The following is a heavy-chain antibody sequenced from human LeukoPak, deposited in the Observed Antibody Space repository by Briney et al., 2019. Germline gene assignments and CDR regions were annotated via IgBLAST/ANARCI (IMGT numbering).Heavy chain of an antibody. CDR3: AKTGVEWELLGGLDY. J-gene: IGHJ4*02. Sequence: GSLRLSCAASGFTFSSYGIHWVRQAPGKGLEWVAVISYDGSNKYYADSVKGRFTISRDNSKNTLYLQMNSLRAGDTAVYYCAKTGVEWELLGGLDYWGQGTLVTVSS. V-gene: IGHV3-30*18. CDR2: ISYDGSNK. CDR1: GFTFSSYG. D-gene: IGHD1-26*01.